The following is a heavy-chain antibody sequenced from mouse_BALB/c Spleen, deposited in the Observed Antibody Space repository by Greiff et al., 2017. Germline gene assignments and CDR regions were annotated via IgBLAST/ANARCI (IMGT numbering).Heavy chain of an antibody. CDR2: INPYNDGT. J-gene: IGHJ4*01. D-gene: IGHD1-1*01. CDR3: AREDYYGSSYNYYAMDY. V-gene: IGHV1-14*01. Sequence: VQLQQSGPELVKPGASVKMSCKASGYTFTSYVMHWVKQKPGQGLEWIGYINPYNDGTKYNEKFKGKATLTSDKSSSTAYMELSSLTSEDSAVYYCAREDYYGSSYNYYAMDYWGQGTSVTVSS. CDR1: GYTFTSYV.